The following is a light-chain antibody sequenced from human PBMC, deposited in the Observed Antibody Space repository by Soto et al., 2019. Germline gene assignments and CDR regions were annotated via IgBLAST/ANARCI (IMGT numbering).Light chain of an antibody. Sequence: TNMSLSPSPRATSVGDGGTSICGASQSIGSWLAWYQQKPGKAPNLLIYDASSLQSGVPSRFSGSGSGTEFTLTISSLQRDDFAIYYCQQYNPYSRTFGQGTKVDIK. CDR2: DAS. CDR3: QQYNPYSRT. V-gene: IGKV1-5*02. J-gene: IGKJ1*01. CDR1: QSIGSW.